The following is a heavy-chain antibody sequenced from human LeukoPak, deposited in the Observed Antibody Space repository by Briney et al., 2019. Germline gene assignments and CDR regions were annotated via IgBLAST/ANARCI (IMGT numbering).Heavy chain of an antibody. CDR2: ISSSGTYI. V-gene: IGHV3-21*01. J-gene: IGHJ4*02. D-gene: IGHD6-19*01. CDR1: GFSFSKHG. CDR3: ARVSIGWYSFDY. Sequence: GGSLRLSCEASGFSFSKHGLNWVRQAPGKGLEWVSFISSSGTYIYYADALKGRFTISRDNAKNIVSLQMNSLGAEDTAVYYCARVSIGWYSFDYWGQGTLVTVSS.